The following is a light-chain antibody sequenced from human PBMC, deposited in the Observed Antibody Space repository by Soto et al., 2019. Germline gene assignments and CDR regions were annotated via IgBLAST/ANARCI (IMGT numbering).Light chain of an antibody. Sequence: DIQMTQSPSTLSASVGDRVTITCRASESISSWLAWYQQKPGKAPKLLIYKASNLESGVPSRFSGSGSGTEFTLTISSLQPDDFATYYCQQYNGYLLTFGGGTKVEIK. V-gene: IGKV1-5*03. J-gene: IGKJ4*01. CDR3: QQYNGYLLT. CDR2: KAS. CDR1: ESISSW.